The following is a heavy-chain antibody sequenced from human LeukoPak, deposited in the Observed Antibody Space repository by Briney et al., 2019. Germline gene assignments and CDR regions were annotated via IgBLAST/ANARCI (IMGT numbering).Heavy chain of an antibody. CDR2: ISAYNGNT. Sequence: ASVTVSFKASGYTFTSYGISWVRPAPGQGLEWMGWISAYNGNTNYAQKLQGRVTMTTDTSTSTAYMELRSLRSDDTAVYYCARDPPVVVPAANYGMDVWGQGTTVTVSS. D-gene: IGHD2-2*01. J-gene: IGHJ6*02. V-gene: IGHV1-18*01. CDR1: GYTFTSYG. CDR3: ARDPPVVVPAANYGMDV.